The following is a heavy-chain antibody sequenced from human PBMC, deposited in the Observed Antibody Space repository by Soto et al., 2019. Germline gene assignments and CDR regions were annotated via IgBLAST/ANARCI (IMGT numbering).Heavy chain of an antibody. J-gene: IGHJ4*02. D-gene: IGHD3-3*01. Sequence: QVQLVQSGAEVKEPGSSVKVSCKASGGTFSTSTFTWVRQAPGQGLEWMGRIIPILNTADYAQKFQGSVTITAERSTRKVFRALSGLRSGNTGFYSGGRVCPMGSIFGASVPIYLWGQGTLFPV. CDR2: IIPILNTA. CDR3: GRVCPMGSIFGASVPIYL. CDR1: GGTFSTST. V-gene: IGHV1-69*08.